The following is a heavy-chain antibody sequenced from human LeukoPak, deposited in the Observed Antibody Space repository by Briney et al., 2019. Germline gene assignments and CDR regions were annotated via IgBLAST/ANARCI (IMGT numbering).Heavy chain of an antibody. V-gene: IGHV4-4*09. CDR3: ARGQAPAAAV. Sequence: PSETLSLTCTVSGGSISSYYWSWIRQPPGKGLEWIGYIYTSGSTNYNPSLKSRVTISVDTSKNQFSLKLSSVTAADTAVYFCARGQAPAAAVWGEGSLVTVSS. D-gene: IGHD6-25*01. CDR1: GGSISSYY. CDR2: IYTSGST. J-gene: IGHJ4*02.